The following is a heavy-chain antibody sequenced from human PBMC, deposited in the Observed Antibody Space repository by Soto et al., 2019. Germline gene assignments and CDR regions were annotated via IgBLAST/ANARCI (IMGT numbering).Heavy chain of an antibody. CDR1: GGSISSGGYY. Sequence: SETLSLTCTVSGGSISSGGYYWSWIRQHPGKGLEWIGYIYYSGSTYYNPSLKSRVTISVDTSKNQFSLKLSSVTAADTAVYYCARGGGSYGGAIFDYWGQGTLVTVSS. D-gene: IGHD1-26*01. J-gene: IGHJ4*02. CDR2: IYYSGST. CDR3: ARGGGSYGGAIFDY. V-gene: IGHV4-31*03.